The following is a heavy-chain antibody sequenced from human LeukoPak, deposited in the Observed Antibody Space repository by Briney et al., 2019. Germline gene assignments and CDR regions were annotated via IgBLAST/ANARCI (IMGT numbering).Heavy chain of an antibody. Sequence: SETLSLTCTVSGGSISSYYWSWIRQPPGKGLEWIGYIYHSGSTYYNPSLKSRVTISVDRSKNQFSLKLSSVTAADTAVYYCARESRLVAAAANFDYWGQGTLVTVSS. CDR3: ARESRLVAAAANFDY. J-gene: IGHJ4*02. V-gene: IGHV4-59*12. CDR1: GGSISSYY. D-gene: IGHD6-13*01. CDR2: IYHSGST.